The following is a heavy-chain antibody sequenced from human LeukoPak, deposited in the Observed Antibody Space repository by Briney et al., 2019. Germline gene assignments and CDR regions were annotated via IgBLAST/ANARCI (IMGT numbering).Heavy chain of an antibody. J-gene: IGHJ4*02. CDR2: INWNGGST. CDR3: AREAGYCSGSSCFYFDS. CDR1: GFTFDDYG. D-gene: IGHD2-15*01. V-gene: IGHV3-20*04. Sequence: GGSLRLSCAASGFTFDDYGMSWVRQAPGKGLEWVSGINWNGGSTGYADSVKGRFTISRDNSKNMLYLQMNSLRAEDTAVYYCAREAGYCSGSSCFYFDSWGQGTLVTVSS.